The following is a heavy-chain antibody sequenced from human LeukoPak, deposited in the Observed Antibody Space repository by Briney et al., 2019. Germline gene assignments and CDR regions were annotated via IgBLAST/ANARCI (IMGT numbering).Heavy chain of an antibody. CDR3: ARFHVVVINFDY. Sequence: PSETLSLTCTVSGGSISSSSYYWGWIRQPPGKGLECIGSIYYSGSTYYNPSLKSRVTISVDTSKNQFSLKLSSVTAADTAVYYCARFHVVVINFDYWGQGTLVTVSS. D-gene: IGHD3-22*01. J-gene: IGHJ4*02. V-gene: IGHV4-39*01. CDR2: IYYSGST. CDR1: GGSISSSSYY.